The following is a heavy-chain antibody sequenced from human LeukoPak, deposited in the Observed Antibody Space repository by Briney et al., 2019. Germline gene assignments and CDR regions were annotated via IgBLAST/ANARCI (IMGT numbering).Heavy chain of an antibody. D-gene: IGHD1-26*01. Sequence: TLSLTCTVSGGSFRSGDSYWSWIRQPPGKGLEWIAYIYYSAGTVYNPSLKSRITISLDTSKNQFSLRLTSVTAADTAVYYCANSDMGPFDFWSQGTLVTVSS. CDR3: ANSDMGPFDF. CDR1: GGSFRSGDSY. V-gene: IGHV4-30-4*01. CDR2: IYYSAGT. J-gene: IGHJ4*02.